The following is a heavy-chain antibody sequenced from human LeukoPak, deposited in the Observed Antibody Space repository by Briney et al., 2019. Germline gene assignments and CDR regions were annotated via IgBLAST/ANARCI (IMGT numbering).Heavy chain of an antibody. CDR1: GGSFSGYY. V-gene: IGHV4-34*01. D-gene: IGHD3-16*01. CDR3: ARISKRVITTKAYYYMDV. J-gene: IGHJ6*03. CDR2: IYYSGST. Sequence: PSETLSLTCAVYGGSFSGYYWSWIRQPPGKGLEWIGSIYYSGSTYYNPSLKSRVTISVDTSKNQFSLKLSSVTAADTAVYYCARISKRVITTKAYYYMDVWGKGTTVTVSS.